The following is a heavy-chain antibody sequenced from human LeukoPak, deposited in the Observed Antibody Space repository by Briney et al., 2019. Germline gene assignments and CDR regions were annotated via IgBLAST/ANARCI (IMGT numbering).Heavy chain of an antibody. CDR2: ISIGGGST. D-gene: IGHD1-26*01. V-gene: IGHV3-23*01. CDR1: GFTFSTYA. CDR3: AKASPGSELGVYY. Sequence: GGSLRLSCAASGFTFSTYAMSWVRQAPGKGLEWVSLISIGGGSTFYADSVKGRFTISRDNSKNMLYLQMNSLRIEDTAVYYCAKASPGSELGVYYWGQGTLVTVSS. J-gene: IGHJ4*02.